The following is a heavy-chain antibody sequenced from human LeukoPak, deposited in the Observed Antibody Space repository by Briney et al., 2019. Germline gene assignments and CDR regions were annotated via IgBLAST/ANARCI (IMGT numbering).Heavy chain of an antibody. J-gene: IGHJ4*02. Sequence: PSETLSLTCTVSGGSISSYYWSWIRQPPGKGLEWIGYIYYSGSTNYNPSLKSRVTISVDTSKNQFSLKLSSVTAADTAVYYCARVGTYGSGSYLSWLDYWDQGTLVTVSS. CDR2: IYYSGST. CDR1: GGSISSYY. V-gene: IGHV4-59*01. D-gene: IGHD3-10*01. CDR3: ARVGTYGSGSYLSWLDY.